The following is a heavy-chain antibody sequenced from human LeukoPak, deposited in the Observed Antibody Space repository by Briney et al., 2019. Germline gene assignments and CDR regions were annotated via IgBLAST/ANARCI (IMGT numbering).Heavy chain of an antibody. J-gene: IGHJ4*02. Sequence: ASVKVSCKASGYTFTSYDINWVRQAPGQGLEWMGWINPNSGGTNYAQKFQGRVTMTRDTSISTAYMELSRLRSDDTAVYYCARVPYYYGSGSYNFDYWGQGTLVTVSS. CDR1: GYTFTSYD. D-gene: IGHD3-10*01. V-gene: IGHV1-2*02. CDR2: INPNSGGT. CDR3: ARVPYYYGSGSYNFDY.